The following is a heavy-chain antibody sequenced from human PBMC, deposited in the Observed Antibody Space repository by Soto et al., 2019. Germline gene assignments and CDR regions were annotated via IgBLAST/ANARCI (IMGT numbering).Heavy chain of an antibody. CDR1: GFTFSSHA. J-gene: IGHJ6*02. CDR2: ISGSGGST. V-gene: IGHV3-23*01. Sequence: GGSLRLSCAASGFTFSSHAMSWVRQAPGMGLEWISTISGSGGSTFYADSVKGRFTISRDKAKNTLYLQIHSLRAEDPAVSYSARRSLPQRGFHQASGGLDVWGQGTRVTVSS. D-gene: IGHD3-10*01. CDR3: ARRSLPQRGFHQASGGLDV.